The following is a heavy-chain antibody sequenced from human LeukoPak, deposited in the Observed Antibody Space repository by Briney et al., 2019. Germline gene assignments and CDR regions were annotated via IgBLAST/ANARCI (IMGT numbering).Heavy chain of an antibody. D-gene: IGHD3-10*01. V-gene: IGHV1-8*01. CDR3: ARGEELLWFGELLVGFDP. Sequence: GASVKVSCKASGYTFTSYDINWVRQATGQGLEWMGRMNPNSGNTGYAQKFQGRVTMTRNTSISTAYMELSSLRSEDTAVYYCARGEELLWFGELLVGFDPWGQGTLVTVSS. J-gene: IGHJ5*02. CDR2: MNPNSGNT. CDR1: GYTFTSYD.